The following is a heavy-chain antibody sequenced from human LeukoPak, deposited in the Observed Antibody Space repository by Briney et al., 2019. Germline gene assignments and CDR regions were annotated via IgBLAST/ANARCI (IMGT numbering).Heavy chain of an antibody. CDR1: GGSISSSSYY. D-gene: IGHD3-3*01. J-gene: IGHJ3*02. Sequence: SETLSLTCTVSGGSISSSSYYWGWIRQPPGKGLEWIGSIYYSGSTYYNPSLKSRVTISVDTSKNQFSLKLSSVTAADTAVYYCASDQTDYDFWSGYSAAFDIWGQGTMVTVSS. CDR3: ASDQTDYDFWSGYSAAFDI. CDR2: IYYSGST. V-gene: IGHV4-39*07.